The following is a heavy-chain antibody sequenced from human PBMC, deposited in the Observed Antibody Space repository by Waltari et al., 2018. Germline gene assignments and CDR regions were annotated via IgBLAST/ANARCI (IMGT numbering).Heavy chain of an antibody. Sequence: EVQLVESGGGLIQPGGSLRLSCAASGFTVSWTSMGWVRQAPGKGLEWVSVIDSGGTTYYADSVKGRFSISRDNSNNTLYLQMNSLRVEDTAVYYCASQGGVDFYWYFDLWGRGTLVTVSS. D-gene: IGHD2-8*02. CDR2: IDSGGTT. CDR1: GFTVSWTS. CDR3: ASQGGVDFYWYFDL. J-gene: IGHJ2*01. V-gene: IGHV3-53*01.